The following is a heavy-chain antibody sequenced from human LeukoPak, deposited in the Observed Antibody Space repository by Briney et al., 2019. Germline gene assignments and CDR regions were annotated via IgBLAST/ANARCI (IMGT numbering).Heavy chain of an antibody. D-gene: IGHD3-22*01. CDR1: GGSISSYY. CDR3: ASASPHYYDSSGYVIGAFDI. Sequence: SETLSLTCTVSGGSISSYYWSWIRQPPGKGLEWIGYIYYSGSTNYNPSLKSRVTISVDTSKNQFSLKLSSVTAADTAVYYCASASPHYYDSSGYVIGAFDIWGQGTMVIVSS. J-gene: IGHJ3*02. V-gene: IGHV4-59*01. CDR2: IYYSGST.